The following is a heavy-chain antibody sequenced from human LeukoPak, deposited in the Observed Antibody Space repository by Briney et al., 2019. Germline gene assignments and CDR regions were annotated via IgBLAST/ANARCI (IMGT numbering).Heavy chain of an antibody. D-gene: IGHD3-3*01. CDR1: GGSISSGGYY. J-gene: IGHJ5*02. CDR2: IYYSGST. CDR3: ARGGPPVTIFGVVISWFDP. Sequence: SSETLSLTCTVSGGSISSGGYYWSWIRQHPGKGLEWIGYIYYSGSTNYNPSLKSRVTISLDTSKNQFSLKLSSVTAADTAVYYCARGGPPVTIFGVVISWFDPWGQGTLVTVSS. V-gene: IGHV4-61*08.